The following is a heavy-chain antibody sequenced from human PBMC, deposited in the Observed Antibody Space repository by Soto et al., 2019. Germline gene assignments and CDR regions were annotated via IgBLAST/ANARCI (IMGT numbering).Heavy chain of an antibody. V-gene: IGHV4-34*01. CDR2: ISQSGNT. CDR1: SGSFSGYY. D-gene: IGHD6-6*01. J-gene: IGHJ4*02. CDR3: ARAPKVSGSSQPRPDS. Sequence: ETLSLTCSIYSGSFSGYYWSWIRQPPGKGLEWIGEISQSGNTNYSPSLKSRVSISIDTSKKQFSLNLASVSAADTAVYYCARAPKVSGSSQPRPDSWGQGTLVTVAS.